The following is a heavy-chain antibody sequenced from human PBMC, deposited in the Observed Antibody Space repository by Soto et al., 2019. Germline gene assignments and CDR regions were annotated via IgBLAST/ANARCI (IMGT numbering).Heavy chain of an antibody. V-gene: IGHV3-53*02. CDR2: IYSGGNT. D-gene: IGHD6-6*01. CDR1: GFTVSSNY. Sequence: EVQLVETGGGLIQPGGSLRLSCAASGFTVSSNYMSWVRQAPGKGLEWLSVIYSGGNTYYADSVKGRFTISRDNFKNTLYLQMISLRAEDTAVYYCARDSSSGHYGMDVWGQGTTVTVSS. J-gene: IGHJ6*02. CDR3: ARDSSSGHYGMDV.